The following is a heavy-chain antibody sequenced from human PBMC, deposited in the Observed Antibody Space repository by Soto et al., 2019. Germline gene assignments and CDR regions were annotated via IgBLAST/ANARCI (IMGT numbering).Heavy chain of an antibody. V-gene: IGHV1-18*01. CDR2: ISAYNGNT. D-gene: IGHD6-6*01. CDR3: ARERGIAARPYYFDY. CDR1: GYTFTSYG. Sequence: ASVKVSCKASGYTFTSYGISWVRQAPGQGLEWMGWISAYNGNTNYAQKLQGRVTMTTDTSTSTAYMELRSLRSDDTAVYYCARERGIAARPYYFDYWGQGTLVTVSS. J-gene: IGHJ4*02.